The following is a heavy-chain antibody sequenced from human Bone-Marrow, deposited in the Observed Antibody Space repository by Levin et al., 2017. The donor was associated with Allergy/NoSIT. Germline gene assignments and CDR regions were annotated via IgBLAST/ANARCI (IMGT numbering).Heavy chain of an antibody. Sequence: ASVKVSCKGSGYSFTSYWISWVRQMPGKGLEWMGRLDPSDSYTNYSPSFQGHVTISTDKSISTAYLQWSSLKASDTAMYYCARAVYDSGRGYFDSWGQGTLVTVSS. J-gene: IGHJ4*02. CDR2: LDPSDSYT. V-gene: IGHV5-10-1*01. CDR3: ARAVYDSGRGYFDS. CDR1: GYSFTSYW. D-gene: IGHD3-10*01.